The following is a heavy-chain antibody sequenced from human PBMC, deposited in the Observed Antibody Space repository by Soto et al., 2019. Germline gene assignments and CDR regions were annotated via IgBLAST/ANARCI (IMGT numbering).Heavy chain of an antibody. CDR2: INHSGST. D-gene: IGHD2-15*01. CDR1: GGSFSGYY. V-gene: IGHV4-34*01. CDR3: ARGYCSGGSCYSGVGSFDY. Sequence: SETLSLTCAVYGGSFSGYYWSWIRQPPGKGLEWIGEINHSGSTNYNPSLKSRVTISVDTFKNQFSLKLSSVTAADKAVYYCARGYCSGGSCYSGVGSFDYWGQGTLVTVSS. J-gene: IGHJ4*02.